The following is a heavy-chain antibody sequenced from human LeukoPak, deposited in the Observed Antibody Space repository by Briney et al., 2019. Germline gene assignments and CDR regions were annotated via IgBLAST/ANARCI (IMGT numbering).Heavy chain of an antibody. J-gene: IGHJ4*02. Sequence: GASVKVSCKASGYTFTSYDINWVRQATGQGLEWMGWINPNSGGTNYAQKFQGRVTMTRDTSISTAYMELSRLRSDDTAVYYCARDTFFSLLITFGGVIVPGPFDYWGQGTLVTVSS. CDR1: GYTFTSYD. CDR2: INPNSGGT. D-gene: IGHD3-16*02. V-gene: IGHV1-2*02. CDR3: ARDTFFSLLITFGGVIVPGPFDY.